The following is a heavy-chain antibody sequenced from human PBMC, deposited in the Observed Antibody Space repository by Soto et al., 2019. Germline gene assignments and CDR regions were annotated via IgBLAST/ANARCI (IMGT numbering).Heavy chain of an antibody. CDR2: PYYSGST. CDR3: ARDRIVVVPAAIRCYYYGMDV. D-gene: IGHD2-2*02. Sequence: QVQLQESGPGLVKPSQTLSLTCTVSGGSISSGDYYWSWIRQPPGKALEWIGYPYYSGSTYSNPSRQSRVTVSVDTSKNPFSLKLSAVTAAVTAVYYCARDRIVVVPAAIRCYYYGMDVWCQGTTVTVSS. CDR1: GGSISSGDYY. V-gene: IGHV4-30-4*01. J-gene: IGHJ6*02.